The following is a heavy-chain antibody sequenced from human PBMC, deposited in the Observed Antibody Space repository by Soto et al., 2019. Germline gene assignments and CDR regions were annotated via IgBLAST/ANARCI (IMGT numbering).Heavy chain of an antibody. Sequence: SETLSLTCTVSGGSISGYYWSWIRQPPGKGLEWIGFIYFTGNTNYKPSLESRVTISLDTSKNQFSLKVTSVTAADTAVYYCARAHPKYYYYGLDVWGQGTTVTVS. J-gene: IGHJ6*02. CDR1: GGSISGYY. CDR3: ARAHPKYYYYGLDV. CDR2: IYFTGNT. V-gene: IGHV4-59*01.